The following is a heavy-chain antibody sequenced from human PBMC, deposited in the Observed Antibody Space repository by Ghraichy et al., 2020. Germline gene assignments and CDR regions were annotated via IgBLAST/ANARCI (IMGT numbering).Heavy chain of an antibody. V-gene: IGHV4-34*01. J-gene: IGHJ3*02. Sequence: SETLSLTCAVYGGSFSGYYWSWIRQPPGKGLEWIGEINHSGSTNYNPSLKSRVTISVDTSKNQFSLKLSSVTAADTAVYYCARGGGAPTVVTPTVTDAFDIWGQGTMVTVSS. CDR1: GGSFSGYY. D-gene: IGHD4-23*01. CDR3: ARGGGAPTVVTPTVTDAFDI. CDR2: INHSGST.